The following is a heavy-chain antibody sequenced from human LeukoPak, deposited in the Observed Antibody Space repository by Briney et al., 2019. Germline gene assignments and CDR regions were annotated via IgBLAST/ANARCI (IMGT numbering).Heavy chain of an antibody. V-gene: IGHV4-4*09. CDR2: IYTSGST. D-gene: IGHD5-12*01. CDR1: GGSISSYY. Sequence: SETLSLTCTVSGGSISSYYWSWIRQPPGKGLEWIGYIYTSGSTNYNPSLKSRVTISVDTSKNQFSLKLSSVTAADTAVYYCAHGGYSGYDYTYWGQGTLVTVSS. J-gene: IGHJ4*02. CDR3: AHGGYSGYDYTY.